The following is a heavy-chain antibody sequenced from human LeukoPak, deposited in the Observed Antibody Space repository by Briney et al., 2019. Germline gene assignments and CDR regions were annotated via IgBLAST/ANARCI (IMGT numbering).Heavy chain of an antibody. J-gene: IGHJ4*02. CDR2: IWYDGSNK. CDR1: GFALSSSG. V-gene: IGHV3-33*03. Sequence: GGSLRLSCAASGFALSSSGMHWVRQAPGKGLEWVAYIWYDGSNKYYADSVKGRFTISRDNAKNSLFLQVNSLRAEDTAVYYCASLADCGGDCYHYFDYWGQGTLVTVSS. D-gene: IGHD2-21*02. CDR3: ASLADCGGDCYHYFDY.